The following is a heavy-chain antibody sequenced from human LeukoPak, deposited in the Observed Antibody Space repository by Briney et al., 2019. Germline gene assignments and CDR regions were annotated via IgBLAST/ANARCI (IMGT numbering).Heavy chain of an antibody. CDR3: ATGGSSWYFEAFDI. Sequence: SETLSLTCTVSGGSISSYYWNWIRQPPGKGLEWIGYIYYSGSTNYSPSLKSRVTISLDTSKNQFSLKLSSVTAADTAVYYCATGGSSWYFEAFDIWGQGTMVTVSS. J-gene: IGHJ3*02. CDR2: IYYSGST. D-gene: IGHD6-13*01. V-gene: IGHV4-59*01. CDR1: GGSISSYY.